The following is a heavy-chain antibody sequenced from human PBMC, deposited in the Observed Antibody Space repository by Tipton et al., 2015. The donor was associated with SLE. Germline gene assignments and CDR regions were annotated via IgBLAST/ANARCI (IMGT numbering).Heavy chain of an antibody. CDR2: IYSGGST. D-gene: IGHD2-2*01. Sequence: GSLRLSCAASGFTFSAHAMSWVRPAPGKGLEWDSVIYSGGSTYYGDSVKGRFTISRDNSKNTLYLQMNSLRAEDTAVYYCARSGGYCSSNGCQRVLDVWGQGTTVTASS. J-gene: IGHJ6*02. V-gene: IGHV3-23*03. CDR3: ARSGGYCSSNGCQRVLDV. CDR1: GFTFSAHA.